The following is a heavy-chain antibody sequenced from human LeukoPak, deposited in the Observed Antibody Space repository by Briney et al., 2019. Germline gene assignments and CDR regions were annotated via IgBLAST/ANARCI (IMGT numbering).Heavy chain of an antibody. J-gene: IGHJ2*01. CDR2: IYYSGST. CDR3: ARDHSYYYDSSEEPWYFDL. Sequence: SETLSLTCTVSGGSISSYYWSWIRQPPGKGLEWIGYIYYSGSTNYNPSLKSRVTISVDTSKNQFSLKLSSVTAADTAVYYCARDHSYYYDSSEEPWYFDLWGRGTLVTVSS. V-gene: IGHV4-59*01. CDR1: GGSISSYY. D-gene: IGHD3-22*01.